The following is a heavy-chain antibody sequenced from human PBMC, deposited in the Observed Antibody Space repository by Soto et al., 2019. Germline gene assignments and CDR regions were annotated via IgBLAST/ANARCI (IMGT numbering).Heavy chain of an antibody. J-gene: IGHJ5*01. CDR2: ISNSGGGT. CDR3: ARGLSSGWFDY. Sequence: GGSLRLSCEASGFTFSSYAMSWVRQAPGMGLEWVSSISNSGGGTYYADSVKGRFTISRDNAKKSLYLQMNSLRVEDTAVYYCARGLSSGWFDYWGQGILVTVSS. CDR1: GFTFSSYA. D-gene: IGHD6-19*01. V-gene: IGHV3-21*01.